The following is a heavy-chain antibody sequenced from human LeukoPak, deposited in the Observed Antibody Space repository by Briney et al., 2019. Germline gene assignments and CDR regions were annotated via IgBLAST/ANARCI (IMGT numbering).Heavy chain of an antibody. CDR2: ISSSSSYI. Sequence: GGSLRLSCAASGFTFSTYSMTWVRQAPGKGLEWVSSISSSSSYIYYADSVKGRFTISRDNAKKSLYLQMNSLRAEDTAVYCCARVSIDILTGYSSFDPWGQGTLVTVSS. D-gene: IGHD3-9*01. CDR1: GFTFSTYS. CDR3: ARVSIDILTGYSSFDP. V-gene: IGHV3-21*01. J-gene: IGHJ5*02.